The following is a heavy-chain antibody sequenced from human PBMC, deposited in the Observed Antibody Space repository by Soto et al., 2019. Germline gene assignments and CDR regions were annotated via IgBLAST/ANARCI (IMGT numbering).Heavy chain of an antibody. J-gene: IGHJ4*02. CDR2: IYYSENT. CDR1: GGSISDYY. CDR3: ATHPPYGPLDH. D-gene: IGHD4-17*01. V-gene: IGHV4-59*04. Sequence: SETLSLTCTVSGGSISDYYWSWIRQPPGKGLEWIGNIYYSENTYYNPSLKSRVTISVDTSKNQFSLRLTSVTAADTAVYYCATHPPYGPLDHWGQGTLVTVSS.